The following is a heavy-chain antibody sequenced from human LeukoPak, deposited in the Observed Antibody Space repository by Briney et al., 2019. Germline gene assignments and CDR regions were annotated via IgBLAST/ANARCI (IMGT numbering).Heavy chain of an antibody. CDR1: GRSISSGSYY. V-gene: IGHV4-61*02. CDR2: IYTSGST. D-gene: IGHD6-19*01. Sequence: SQTLSPTCTLSGRSISSGSYYWTWIRQPAGKGLEWFGRIYTSGSTNYNPSLKSRVTISVDTSKNQFSLKLSSVTAADTAVYYCARGPWKVAGPHGAFDIWGQGTMVTVSS. CDR3: ARGPWKVAGPHGAFDI. J-gene: IGHJ3*02.